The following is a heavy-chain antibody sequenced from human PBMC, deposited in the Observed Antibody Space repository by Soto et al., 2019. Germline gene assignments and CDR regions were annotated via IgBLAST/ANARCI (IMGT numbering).Heavy chain of an antibody. J-gene: IGHJ3*02. CDR1: GFTFSSYS. V-gene: IGHV3-21*01. Sequence: GGSLRLSCAASGFTFSSYSMNWVRQAPGKGLEWVSSISSSSSYIYYADSVKGRFTISRDNAKNSLYLQRNSLRAEDTAVYYCARDPRDYDFWSGSGRDAFDIWGQGTMVTVSS. CDR3: ARDPRDYDFWSGSGRDAFDI. CDR2: ISSSSSYI. D-gene: IGHD3-3*01.